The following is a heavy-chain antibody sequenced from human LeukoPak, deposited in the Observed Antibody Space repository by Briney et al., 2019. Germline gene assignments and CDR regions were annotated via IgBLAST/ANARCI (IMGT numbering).Heavy chain of an antibody. CDR3: AKSGGYGLIDY. Sequence: PSETLSLTCTVSGGSISSSSYYWGWIRQPPGKGLEWIGSIYYSVSTYDNPSLKSRVTISVDTSKNQFSLRLNSVTAADTAMYYCAKSGGYGLIDYWGQGTRVTVSS. CDR1: GGSISSSSYY. V-gene: IGHV4-39*01. J-gene: IGHJ4*02. CDR2: IYYSVST. D-gene: IGHD1-26*01.